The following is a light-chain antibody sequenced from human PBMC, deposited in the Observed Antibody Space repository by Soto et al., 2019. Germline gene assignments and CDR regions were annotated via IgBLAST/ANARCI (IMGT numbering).Light chain of an antibody. CDR3: SSYTSSSTRV. V-gene: IGLV2-14*01. CDR1: SSDVGGYNY. Sequence: QSALTQPASVSGSPGQSITTSCTGTSSDVGGYNYVSWYQQHPGKAPKLMIYEVSNRPSGVSNRFSGSKSSNTASLTISGLQAEDEADYYCSSYTSSSTRVFGTGTKVTVL. CDR2: EVS. J-gene: IGLJ1*01.